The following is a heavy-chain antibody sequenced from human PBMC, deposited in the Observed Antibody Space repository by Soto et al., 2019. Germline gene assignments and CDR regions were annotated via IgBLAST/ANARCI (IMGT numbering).Heavy chain of an antibody. J-gene: IGHJ4*02. CDR3: AKGSYCGGDCYQYFDY. CDR1: GFTFSSYA. D-gene: IGHD2-21*02. V-gene: IGHV3-23*01. CDR2: ISGSGGST. Sequence: PGGSLRLSCAASGFTFSSYAMSWVRQAPGKGLEWVSAISGSGGSTYYADSVKGRFTISRDNSKNTLYLQMNSLRAEDTAVYYCAKGSYCGGDCYQYFDYWGQGTLVTVSS.